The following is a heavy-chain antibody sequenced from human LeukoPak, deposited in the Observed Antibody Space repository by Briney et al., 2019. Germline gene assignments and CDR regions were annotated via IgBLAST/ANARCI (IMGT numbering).Heavy chain of an antibody. CDR1: GFTFSDYY. D-gene: IGHD3-10*01. V-gene: IGHV3-11*04. CDR3: ANGPVGTAFDY. J-gene: IGHJ4*02. CDR2: ISSSGGTI. Sequence: GGSLRLSCAASGFTFSDYYMSWIRQAPGKGLEWVSYISSSGGTIYYADSVKGRFTISRDNSKNTLYLQMNSLRAEDTAVYYCANGPVGTAFDYWGPGTLVTVSS.